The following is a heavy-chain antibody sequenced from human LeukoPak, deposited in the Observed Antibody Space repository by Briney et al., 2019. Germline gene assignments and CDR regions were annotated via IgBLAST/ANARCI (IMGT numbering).Heavy chain of an antibody. D-gene: IGHD3-22*01. CDR1: GFTFSSYA. CDR3: ARDPKYYYDSSGYPDY. Sequence: QPGGSLRLSCAASGFTFSSYAMHWVRQAPGKGLEWVAVISYDGSNKYYADSVKGRFTISRDNSKNTVYLQMNSLRAEDTAVYYCARDPKYYYDSSGYPDYWGQGTLVTVSS. CDR2: ISYDGSNK. J-gene: IGHJ4*02. V-gene: IGHV3-30*14.